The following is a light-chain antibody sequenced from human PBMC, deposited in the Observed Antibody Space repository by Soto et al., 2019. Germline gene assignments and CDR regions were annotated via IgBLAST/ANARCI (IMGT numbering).Light chain of an antibody. CDR1: QSVSSN. CDR2: GAS. Sequence: EIVMTQSPGTLSVSPGERATLSCRASQSVSSNLAWYQQKPGQAPRLLIYGASTRATGIPARFSGSGSGTEFTLTISSLQSEDFAVYYCQKYNNWPPWTFGQGTEVEI. V-gene: IGKV3-15*01. J-gene: IGKJ1*01. CDR3: QKYNNWPPWT.